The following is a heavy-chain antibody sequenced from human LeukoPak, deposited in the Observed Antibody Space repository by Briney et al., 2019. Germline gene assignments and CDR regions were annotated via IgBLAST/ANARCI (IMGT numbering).Heavy chain of an antibody. CDR1: GYTFTSYS. V-gene: IGHV1-69*04. CDR2: IIPILGIA. CDR3: ARDHGHCSGGSCLNWFDP. J-gene: IGHJ5*02. D-gene: IGHD2-15*01. Sequence: GASVKVSCKASGYTFTSYSISWVRQAPGQGLEWMGRIIPILGIANYAQKFQGRVTITADKSTSTAYMELSSLRSEDTAVYYCARDHGHCSGGSCLNWFDPWGQGTLVTVSS.